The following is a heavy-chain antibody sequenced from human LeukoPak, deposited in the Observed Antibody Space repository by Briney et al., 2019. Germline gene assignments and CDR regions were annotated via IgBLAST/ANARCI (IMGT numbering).Heavy chain of an antibody. CDR1: GFTFSSYG. CDR2: IWYDGSNK. CDR3: ASDVLWSGGNPFDY. J-gene: IGHJ4*02. V-gene: IGHV3-33*01. Sequence: GGSLRLSCAASGFTFSSYGMHWVRQAPGKGLEWVAVIWYDGSNKYYADSVKGRFTISRDNSKNTLYLQMNSLRAEDTAVYYCASDVLWSGGNPFDYWGQGTLVTVSS. D-gene: IGHD4-23*01.